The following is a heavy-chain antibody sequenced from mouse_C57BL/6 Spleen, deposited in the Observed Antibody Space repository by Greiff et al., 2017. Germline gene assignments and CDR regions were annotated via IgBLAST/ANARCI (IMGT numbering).Heavy chain of an antibody. J-gene: IGHJ1*03. Sequence: VQLVESGPGLVQPSQSLSITCTVSGFSFTSYGVHWVRPSPGKGLEWLGVIWSGGSTDYNAAFISRLSISKDNSKSHVFFKMNSLQADDTAIYYCARGGGYFDVWGTGTTVTVSS. CDR1: GFSFTSYG. CDR2: IWSGGST. V-gene: IGHV2-2*01. CDR3: ARGGGYFDV.